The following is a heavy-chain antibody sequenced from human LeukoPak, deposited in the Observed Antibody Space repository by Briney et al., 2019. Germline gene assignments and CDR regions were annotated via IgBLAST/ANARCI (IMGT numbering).Heavy chain of an antibody. Sequence: GRSLRLSCAASGFTFSSYAMHWVRQAPGKGLEWVAVISYDGSNNYYADSVKGRFTISRDNSKNMLYLQMNTLRVEDTAVYYCAKGTSNSCYRDFNYWGQGTLVTVSS. CDR2: ISYDGSNN. J-gene: IGHJ4*02. V-gene: IGHV3-30-3*01. D-gene: IGHD2-2*02. CDR1: GFTFSSYA. CDR3: AKGTSNSCYRDFNY.